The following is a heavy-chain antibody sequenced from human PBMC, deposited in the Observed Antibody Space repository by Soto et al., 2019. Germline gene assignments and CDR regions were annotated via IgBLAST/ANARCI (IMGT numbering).Heavy chain of an antibody. V-gene: IGHV1-2*04. CDR3: ARDLRYQRPYYYYYYMDV. J-gene: IGHJ6*03. CDR2: INPNSGGT. Sequence: QVQLVQSGAEVKKPGASVKVSCKASGYTFTGYYMHWVRQAPGQGLEWMGWINPNSGGTNYAQKFQGWVTMTRDTSISTAYMELSRLRSDDTAVYYCARDLRYQRPYYYYYYMDVWGKGTTVTVSS. D-gene: IGHD2-2*01. CDR1: GYTFTGYY.